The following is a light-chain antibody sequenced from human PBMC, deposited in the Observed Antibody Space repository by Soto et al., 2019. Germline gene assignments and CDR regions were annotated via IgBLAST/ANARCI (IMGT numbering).Light chain of an antibody. J-gene: IGKJ2*01. CDR1: QSVSSY. CDR2: DAS. Sequence: EIELTQSPATLSLSPGERATLTCRASQSVSSYLAWYQQKPGQAPRLLIYDASNRATGIPARFSGSGSGTDFTLTISSIGPEDFAVYYCQRRSNWRPLYTFGQGTKLEIK. CDR3: QRRSNWRPLYT. V-gene: IGKV3-11*01.